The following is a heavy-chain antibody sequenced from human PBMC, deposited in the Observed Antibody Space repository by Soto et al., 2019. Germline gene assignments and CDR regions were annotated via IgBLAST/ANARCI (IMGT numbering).Heavy chain of an antibody. CDR1: GFTVSSNY. CDR3: AREIRITGARDSFDI. Sequence: EVQLVDSGGGLVRPGGSLTLSCAASGFTVSSNYMTWVRQAPGKGLEWVSVIYTGGIAHYADSVKGRFTISRDNSKNTLYLQMDSLRAEDTSVYYCAREIRITGARDSFDIWGQGTMVTVSS. D-gene: IGHD3-3*01. J-gene: IGHJ3*02. CDR2: IYTGGIA. V-gene: IGHV3-66*01.